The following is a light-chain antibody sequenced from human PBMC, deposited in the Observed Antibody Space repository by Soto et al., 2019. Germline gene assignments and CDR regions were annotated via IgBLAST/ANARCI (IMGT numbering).Light chain of an antibody. V-gene: IGKV3-20*01. CDR1: LSVSSY. J-gene: IGKJ4*01. CDR2: DAS. Sequence: EIVLTQSPGTLSLSPGERATLSCRASLSVSSYLAWYQQKPGQAPRLLIYDASYRATGIPAMFIGRGSGTDFALTISRLEPEDFAVYYCQQYGSSPPTFGEGTKVDIK. CDR3: QQYGSSPPT.